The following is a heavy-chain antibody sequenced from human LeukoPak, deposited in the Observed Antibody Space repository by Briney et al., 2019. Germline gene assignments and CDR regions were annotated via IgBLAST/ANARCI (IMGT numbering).Heavy chain of an antibody. CDR2: ISYDGNNQ. V-gene: IGHV3-30-3*01. D-gene: IGHD3-22*01. CDR3: ARGPYYDSSGYYLFDY. CDR1: GFAFSSLA. J-gene: IGHJ4*02. Sequence: GTSLRLSCAVSGFAFSSLAMHWVRQAPGKGLEWVAFISYDGNNQYYADSVKGRFTISRDNSKNTLYLQMNNLRAEDTAIYYCARGPYYDSSGYYLFDYWGQGTLVTVSS.